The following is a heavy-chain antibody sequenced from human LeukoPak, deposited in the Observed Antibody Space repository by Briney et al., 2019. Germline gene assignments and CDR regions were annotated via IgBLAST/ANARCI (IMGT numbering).Heavy chain of an antibody. D-gene: IGHD4/OR15-4a*01. Sequence: PSETLSLTCTVSGGYISTSNYYWGWIRQPPGKGLEWIGNIYSGSTYYNPSLKSRVSLSLDTSMNQFSLKVNSLTVADTAVYYCARFYYYGASRPPYWGQGTLVAVSS. J-gene: IGHJ4*02. CDR3: ARFYYYGASRPPY. V-gene: IGHV4-39*01. CDR1: GGYISTSNYY. CDR2: IYSGST.